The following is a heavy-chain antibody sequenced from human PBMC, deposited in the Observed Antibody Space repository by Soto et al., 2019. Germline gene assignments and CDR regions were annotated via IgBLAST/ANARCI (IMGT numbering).Heavy chain of an antibody. Sequence: SETLSLTCAVSGGSISSGGYSWSWIRQPPGKGLELIGYIYHSGSTYYNPSLKSRVTISVDRSKNQFSLKLSSVTAADTAVYYCARECIAAAGFYYFDYWGQGTLVTVSS. CDR1: GGSISSGGYS. V-gene: IGHV4-30-2*01. D-gene: IGHD6-13*01. CDR2: IYHSGST. CDR3: ARECIAAAGFYYFDY. J-gene: IGHJ4*02.